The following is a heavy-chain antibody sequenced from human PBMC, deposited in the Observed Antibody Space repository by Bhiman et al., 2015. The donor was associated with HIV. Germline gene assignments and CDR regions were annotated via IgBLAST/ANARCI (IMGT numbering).Heavy chain of an antibody. D-gene: IGHD6-6*01. CDR3: ARGSSSSLSAERFDP. J-gene: IGHJ5*02. Sequence: EVQLVESGGGLVKPGGSLRLSCATSGFSFSSHSMNWVRQAPGKGLEWVSSISSSSSYIYYADSVKGRFTISRDNAKNSLYLQMNSLRAEDTAVYYCARGSSSSLSAERFDPWGRGTLVTVS. V-gene: IGHV3-21*01. CDR2: ISSSSSYI. CDR1: GFSFSSHS.